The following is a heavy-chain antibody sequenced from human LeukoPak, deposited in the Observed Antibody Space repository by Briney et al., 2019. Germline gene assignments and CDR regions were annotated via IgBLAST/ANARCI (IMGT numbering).Heavy chain of an antibody. CDR2: INHSGST. Sequence: PSETLSLTGAVYGGSFSGYYWSWIRQRPGKGLEWIGEINHSGSTNYNPSLKSRVTISVDTSKNQFSLKLSSVTAADTAVYYCARRRYYDFWSGYFGAFDIWGQGTMVTVSS. CDR1: GGSFSGYY. V-gene: IGHV4-34*01. J-gene: IGHJ3*02. CDR3: ARRRYYDFWSGYFGAFDI. D-gene: IGHD3-3*01.